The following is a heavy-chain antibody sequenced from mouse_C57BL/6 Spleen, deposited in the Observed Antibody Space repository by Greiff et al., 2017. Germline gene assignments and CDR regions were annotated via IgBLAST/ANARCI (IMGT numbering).Heavy chain of an antibody. D-gene: IGHD2-3*01. J-gene: IGHJ4*01. V-gene: IGHV5-17*01. CDR2: ISSGSSTI. CDR3: ARPLYDGYYDYAMDY. CDR1: GFTFSDYG. Sequence: EVQVVESGGGLVKPGGSLKLSCAASGFTFSDYGMHWVRQAPEKGLEWVAYISSGSSTIYYADTVKGRFTISRDNAKNTLFLQMTRLRSEDTAMYYCARPLYDGYYDYAMDYWGQGTSVTVSS.